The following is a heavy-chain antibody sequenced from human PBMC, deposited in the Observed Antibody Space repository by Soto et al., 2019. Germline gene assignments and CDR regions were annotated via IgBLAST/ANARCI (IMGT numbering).Heavy chain of an antibody. D-gene: IGHD6-19*01. J-gene: IGHJ4*02. Sequence: GGSLRLSCSASGFTFSSYAMHWVRQAPGKGLEYVSAISSNGGSTYYADSVKGRFTISRDNSKNTLYLQMSSLRAEDTAVYYCVKESQWLVQSYYFDYWGQGTLVTVSS. V-gene: IGHV3-64D*08. CDR3: VKESQWLVQSYYFDY. CDR1: GFTFSSYA. CDR2: ISSNGGST.